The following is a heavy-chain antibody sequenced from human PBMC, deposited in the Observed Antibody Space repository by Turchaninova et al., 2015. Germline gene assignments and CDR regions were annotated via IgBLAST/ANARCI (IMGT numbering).Heavy chain of an antibody. J-gene: IGHJ3*01. D-gene: IGHD1-1*01. Sequence: EVQLVESGGGLVQPGGSLRLSCAASGFTFNRYWMTWVRQNPGQGLGGVCEITEYGSGNSDQDSVKVRFTISRDNAENWLYLKMSSLRVEDTGLYYCARDTTYDRTWGAFDVWGQGTMVTVSS. CDR1: GFTFNRYW. CDR3: ARDTTYDRTWGAFDV. V-gene: IGHV3-7*01. CDR2: ITEYGSGN.